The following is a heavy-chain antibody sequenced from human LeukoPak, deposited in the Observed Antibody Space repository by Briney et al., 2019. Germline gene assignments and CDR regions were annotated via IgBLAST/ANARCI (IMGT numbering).Heavy chain of an antibody. CDR2: ISGSASYT. J-gene: IGHJ3*02. Sequence: PGGSLRLSCAASGFTFSSYGMHWVRQAPGKGLEWVSAISGSASYTDYADSVKGRFTISRDNSKNTLYLQMNSLRAEDTAVYYCAKDLPPIWDQGTMVTVSS. D-gene: IGHD5/OR15-5a*01. CDR3: AKDLPPI. CDR1: GFTFSSYG. V-gene: IGHV3-23*01.